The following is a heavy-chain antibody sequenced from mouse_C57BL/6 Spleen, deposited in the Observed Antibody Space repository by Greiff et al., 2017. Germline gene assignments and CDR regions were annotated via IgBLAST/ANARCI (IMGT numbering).Heavy chain of an antibody. CDR3: AGYDGSSYAMDY. CDR1: GYTFTSYG. CDR2: IYPRSGNT. V-gene: IGHV1-81*01. Sequence: VKLMESGAELARPGASVKLSCKASGYTFTSYGISWVKQRTGQGLEWIGEIYPRSGNTYYNEKFKGKATLTADKSSSTAYMELRSLTSEDSAVYFCAGYDGSSYAMDYWGQGTSVTVSS. J-gene: IGHJ4*01. D-gene: IGHD2-3*01.